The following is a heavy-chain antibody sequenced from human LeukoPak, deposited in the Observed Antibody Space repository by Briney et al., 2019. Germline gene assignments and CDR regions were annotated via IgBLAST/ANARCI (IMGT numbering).Heavy chain of an antibody. CDR2: FYYSGTT. D-gene: IGHD6-6*01. CDR1: GGSIRSYS. CDR3: ARLSIASRVRIFDY. V-gene: IGHV4-59*08. J-gene: IGHJ4*02. Sequence: SETLSLTCTVSGGSIRSYSWSWIRQTPGRGLEWIGYFYYSGTTTYNPSLKSRVTISVDASRDQFSLKLSSVTAADTAVYYCARLSIASRVRIFDYWGQGTLVTVSS.